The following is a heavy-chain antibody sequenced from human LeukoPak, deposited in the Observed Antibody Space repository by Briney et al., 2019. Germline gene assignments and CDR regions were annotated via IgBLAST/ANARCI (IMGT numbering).Heavy chain of an antibody. CDR1: GGSISPYY. V-gene: IGHV4-59*01. J-gene: IGHJ6*04. CDR2: MSYSGST. Sequence: SETLSLTCTVSGGSISPYYWSWIRQPPGKGLEWIGYMSYSGSTNYNPSLKSRVTILGDTSKMQFSLKLSSVTAADTALYYCARVFGYHAMDVWGDGTTGTASS. CDR3: ARVFGYHAMDV. D-gene: IGHD3-10*01.